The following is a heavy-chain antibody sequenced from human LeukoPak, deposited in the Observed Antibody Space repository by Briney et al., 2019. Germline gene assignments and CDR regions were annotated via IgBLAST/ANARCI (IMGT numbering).Heavy chain of an antibody. CDR2: INSDGSEG. Sequence: GGSLRLSCAVSGFTFSGFWMSWSRQAPGKGLEWVASINSDGSEGYYADVVKGRFNIPRDNGKNSLYLQINSLRAEDTAVYYCARSSYRSSSSVWGQGTMVTVSS. J-gene: IGHJ3*01. D-gene: IGHD6-6*01. CDR3: ARSSYRSSSSV. V-gene: IGHV3-7*03. CDR1: GFTFSGFW.